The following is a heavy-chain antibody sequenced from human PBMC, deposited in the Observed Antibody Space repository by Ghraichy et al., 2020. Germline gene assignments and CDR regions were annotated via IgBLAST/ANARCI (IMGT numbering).Heavy chain of an antibody. Sequence: GGSLRLSCAASGFTFSTYAMHWVRHTPGKGLEWVAFISFHGTTYDYADSVKGRFTISRDNSKDTLFLQMNSLRAEDTAVYYCARPYSSGWYCFDHWGQGALVTVSS. CDR3: ARPYSSGWYCFDH. CDR1: GFTFSTYA. J-gene: IGHJ4*02. D-gene: IGHD6-19*01. V-gene: IGHV3-30-3*01. CDR2: ISFHGTTY.